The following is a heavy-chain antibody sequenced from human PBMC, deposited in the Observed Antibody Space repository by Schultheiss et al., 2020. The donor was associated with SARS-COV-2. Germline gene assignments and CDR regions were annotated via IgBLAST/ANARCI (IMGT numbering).Heavy chain of an antibody. D-gene: IGHD3-22*01. CDR3: ARETYYYDTSGYYPYYFDY. Sequence: GGSLRLSCVVSGFTFSSYDMNWVRQAPGKGLEWVSVIYSCGSTYYADSVKGRFTISRDNAKNSLYLQMNSLRAEDTAVYYCARETYYYDTSGYYPYYFDYWGQGTLVTVSS. CDR1: GFTFSSYD. J-gene: IGHJ4*02. CDR2: IYSCGST. V-gene: IGHV3-66*01.